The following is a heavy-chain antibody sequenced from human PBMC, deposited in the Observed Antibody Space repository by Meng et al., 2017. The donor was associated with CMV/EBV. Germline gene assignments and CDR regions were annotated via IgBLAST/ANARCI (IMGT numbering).Heavy chain of an antibody. CDR1: GYSISSGYY. CDR3: AREWGSIVVVPAAMGIDY. D-gene: IGHD2-2*01. Sequence: GSLRLSCTVSGYSISSGYYWGWIRQPPGKGLEWLGSIYHSGSTYYNPSLKSRVTISVDTSKNQFSLKLSSVTAADTAVYYCAREWGSIVVVPAAMGIDYWGQGTLVTVSS. CDR2: IYHSGST. V-gene: IGHV4-38-2*02. J-gene: IGHJ4*02.